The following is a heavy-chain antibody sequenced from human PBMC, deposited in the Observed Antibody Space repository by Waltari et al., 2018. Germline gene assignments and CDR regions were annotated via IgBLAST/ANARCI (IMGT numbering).Heavy chain of an antibody. V-gene: IGHV3-30*18. Sequence: QVQLVESGGGVVQPGRSLRLSCAASGFTFSSYGMHWVRRAPGKGLEWVAVISYDGSNKYYADSVKGRFTISRDNSKNTLYLQMNSLRAEDTAVYYCAKVDEVGFDYWGQGTLVTVSS. CDR3: AKVDEVGFDY. J-gene: IGHJ4*02. CDR1: GFTFSSYG. D-gene: IGHD1-26*01. CDR2: ISYDGSNK.